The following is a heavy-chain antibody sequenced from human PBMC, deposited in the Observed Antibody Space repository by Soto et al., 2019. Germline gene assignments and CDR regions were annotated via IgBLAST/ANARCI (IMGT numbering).Heavy chain of an antibody. J-gene: IGHJ4*02. D-gene: IGHD2-21*02. CDR3: ARSIVVVTALDY. Sequence: QVQLVQSGAEEKKPGASVKVSCKASGYTFTSYAMHWVRQAPGQRLEWMGWINAGNGNTKYSQKFQGRVTITRDTPSGTAYMERSSLRSEDTAVYYCARSIVVVTALDYWGRGTLVTVSS. CDR1: GYTFTSYA. V-gene: IGHV1-3*05. CDR2: INAGNGNT.